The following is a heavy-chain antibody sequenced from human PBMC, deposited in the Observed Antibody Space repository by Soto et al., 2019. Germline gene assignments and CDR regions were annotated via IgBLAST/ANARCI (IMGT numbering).Heavy chain of an antibody. CDR1: GFTFSNYW. V-gene: IGHV3-74*01. CDR2: INSDGTTT. D-gene: IGHD3-10*01. CDR3: ARGGLHAFYKDN. Sequence: GGSLRLSCAASGFTFSNYWMHWVRQAPGEGLVWVSRINSDGTTTNYADSVKGRFTVSRDNAKNTLYLQMNSLRAEETAIYYCARGGLHAFYKDNWGQGTLVTVSS. J-gene: IGHJ4*02.